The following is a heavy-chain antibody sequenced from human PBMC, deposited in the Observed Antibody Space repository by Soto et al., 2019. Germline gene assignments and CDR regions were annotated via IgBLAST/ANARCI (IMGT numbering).Heavy chain of an antibody. CDR2: IIPIFGTA. V-gene: IGHV1-69*13. Sequence: SVKVSCKASGYTFTSYGISWVRQAPGQGLEWMGGIIPIFGTANYAQKSQGRVTITADESTSTAYMELSSLRSEDTAVYYCARVGSSGWYTLDYWGQGTLVTVSS. J-gene: IGHJ4*02. CDR1: GYTFTSYG. CDR3: ARVGSSGWYTLDY. D-gene: IGHD6-19*01.